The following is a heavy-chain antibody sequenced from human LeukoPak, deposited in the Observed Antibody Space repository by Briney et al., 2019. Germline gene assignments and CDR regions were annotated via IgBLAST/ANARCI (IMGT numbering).Heavy chain of an antibody. CDR1: GFTFDDYA. J-gene: IGHJ6*03. V-gene: IGHV3-43D*04. Sequence: GGSLRLSCAASGFTFDDYAMHWVRHAPGKGLEWVSLISWDGGSTYYADSVKGRFTISRDNSKNSLYLQMNSLRAEDTALYYCAKARRVGAMGPNYYYYYYMDVWGKGTTVTVSS. D-gene: IGHD5-18*01. CDR2: ISWDGGST. CDR3: AKARRVGAMGPNYYYYYYMDV.